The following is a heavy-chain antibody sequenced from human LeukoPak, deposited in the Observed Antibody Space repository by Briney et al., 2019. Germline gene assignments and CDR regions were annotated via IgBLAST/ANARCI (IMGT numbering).Heavy chain of an antibody. CDR1: GFTFSSYG. CDR2: ISYDESNK. D-gene: IGHD6-13*01. Sequence: GGSLRLSCAASGFTFSSYGMHWVRQAPGKGLEWVAVISYDESNKFDAVSVKGRFTISRDNSKNTLYLQMNSLRDEDTAVYYCAKGGGTGYSSSWYSNWGQGTLVTVSS. CDR3: AKGGGTGYSSSWYSN. J-gene: IGHJ4*02. V-gene: IGHV3-30*18.